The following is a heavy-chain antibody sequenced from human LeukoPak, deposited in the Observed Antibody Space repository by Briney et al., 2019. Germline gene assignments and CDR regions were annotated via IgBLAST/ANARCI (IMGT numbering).Heavy chain of an antibody. D-gene: IGHD3-10*01. J-gene: IGHJ4*02. CDR1: GFTFSNYA. CDR3: ARGDGLWFGELFTY. V-gene: IGHV3-23*01. CDR2: FTVSGGNT. Sequence: GGSLRLSCAASGFTFSNYAMSWARQAPGKGLEWVSSFTVSGGNTHYADSVKGRCTISRDNSKNTLYLQINNLRAEDTAVYYCARGDGLWFGELFTYWGQGTPVTAPS.